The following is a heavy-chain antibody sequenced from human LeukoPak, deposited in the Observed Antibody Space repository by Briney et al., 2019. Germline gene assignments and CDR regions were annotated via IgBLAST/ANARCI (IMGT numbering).Heavy chain of an antibody. CDR1: GGSFSGYY. Sequence: ASETLSLTCAVYGGSFSGYYWRWIRQPPGKGLEWIGEIKHNRSTNYNPSLTSRVTISIDTSKNQFSLKLRSVTAADTAVYYCARVLQRGDILTGYRRTKKIIDYWGQGTLVTVSS. J-gene: IGHJ4*02. V-gene: IGHV4-34*01. D-gene: IGHD3-9*01. CDR3: ARVLQRGDILTGYRRTKKIIDY. CDR2: IKHNRST.